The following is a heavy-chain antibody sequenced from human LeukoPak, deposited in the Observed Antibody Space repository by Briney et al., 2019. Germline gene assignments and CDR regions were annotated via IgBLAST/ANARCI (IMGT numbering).Heavy chain of an antibody. CDR1: GFTFSSYA. CDR3: AREEYGRHYFDY. J-gene: IGHJ4*02. V-gene: IGHV3-30-3*01. D-gene: IGHD2/OR15-2a*01. CDR2: ISYDGSNE. Sequence: GGSLRLSCAASGFTFSSYAMHWVRQAPGKGLEWVAVISYDGSNEYYADSVMGRFTISRDNPKNTLYLRMNSLRAEDTAVYYCAREEYGRHYFDYWGQGTLVTVSS.